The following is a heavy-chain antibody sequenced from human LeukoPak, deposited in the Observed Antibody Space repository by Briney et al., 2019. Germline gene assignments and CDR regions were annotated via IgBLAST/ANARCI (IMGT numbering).Heavy chain of an antibody. J-gene: IGHJ4*02. CDR3: AKAAAVVVSAATPYFDY. CDR1: GLTFSSYA. V-gene: IGHV3-23*01. CDR2: ISSSGGST. D-gene: IGHD2-2*02. Sequence: PGGSLRLSCAASGLTFSSYAMSWVRQAPGKGLEWVSGISSSGGSTYYADSVKGRFTISRDNSKNTLFLQMNSLRAEDTAVYYCAKAAAVVVSAATPYFDYWGQGTLVAVSS.